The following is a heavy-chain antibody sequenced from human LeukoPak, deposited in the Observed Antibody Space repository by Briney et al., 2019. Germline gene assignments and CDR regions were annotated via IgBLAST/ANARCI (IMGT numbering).Heavy chain of an antibody. Sequence: SETLSLTCTVSGGSISSYFWSWIRQPPGKGLEWIGYIYYSGSTNYNPSLKSRVTISVDTSKNQFSLKLSSVTAADTAVYYCARAGGYYHYYYYMDVWGKGTTVTVSS. CDR2: IYYSGST. J-gene: IGHJ6*03. V-gene: IGHV4-59*01. CDR1: GGSISSYF. CDR3: ARAGGYYHYYYYMDV. D-gene: IGHD3-10*01.